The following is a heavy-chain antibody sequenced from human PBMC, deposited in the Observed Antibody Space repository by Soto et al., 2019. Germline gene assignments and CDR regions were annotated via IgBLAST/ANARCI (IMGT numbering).Heavy chain of an antibody. V-gene: IGHV4-31*03. D-gene: IGHD3-9*01. CDR1: GGSIRNDNFY. J-gene: IGHJ3*01. CDR2: ISYSGIT. Sequence: QVRLQESGQGLVRPSQTLSLICTVSGGSIRNDNFYWSFLRQRPGTGLEWLGYISYSGITFYNPSLESRLFISVDPSNNQFSLNLKSVTAADTAMYYCARDLEGVVTGRGAFAVWGPGTLVTVSS. CDR3: ARDLEGVVTGRGAFAV.